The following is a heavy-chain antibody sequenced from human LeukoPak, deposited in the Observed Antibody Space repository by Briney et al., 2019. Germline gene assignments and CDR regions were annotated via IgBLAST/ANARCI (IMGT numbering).Heavy chain of an antibody. V-gene: IGHV4-59*01. Sequence: PSETLSLTCAVYGGSFSGYYWSWIRQPPGKGLEWIGYIYYSGSTNYNPSLKSRVTISVDTSKNQFSLKLSSVTAADTAVYYCARAQYSSSSLYYYMDVWGKGTTVTVSS. D-gene: IGHD6-6*01. CDR3: ARAQYSSSSLYYYMDV. CDR1: GGSFSGYY. J-gene: IGHJ6*03. CDR2: IYYSGST.